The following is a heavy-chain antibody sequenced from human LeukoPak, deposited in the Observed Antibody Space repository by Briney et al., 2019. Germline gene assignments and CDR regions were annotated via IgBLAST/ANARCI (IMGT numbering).Heavy chain of an antibody. Sequence: ASVKVSCKASGHTFTGYYMHWVRQAPGQGLEWMGWINPNSGGTNYAQKFQGRVTMTRDTSISTAYMELSRLRSDDTAVYYCARGGHGSGYYFDYWGQGTLVTVSS. V-gene: IGHV1-2*02. D-gene: IGHD3-22*01. CDR2: INPNSGGT. CDR3: ARGGHGSGYYFDY. J-gene: IGHJ4*02. CDR1: GHTFTGYY.